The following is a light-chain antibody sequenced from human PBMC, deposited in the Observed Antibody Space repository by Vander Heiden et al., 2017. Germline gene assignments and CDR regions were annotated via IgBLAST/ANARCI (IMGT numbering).Light chain of an antibody. J-gene: IGLJ2*01. CDR3: QSADSSGADVV. CDR1: ALPKQY. V-gene: IGLV3-25*03. CDR2: KDS. Sequence: SYELPQPPSLSVSPAQPARIPCSGDALPKQYAFWYQQKPGQAPVLVMYKDSERSSGIPDRFSGSSSGTTVTLTISGVQAEDEADYYCQSADSSGADVVFGGGTKLTVL.